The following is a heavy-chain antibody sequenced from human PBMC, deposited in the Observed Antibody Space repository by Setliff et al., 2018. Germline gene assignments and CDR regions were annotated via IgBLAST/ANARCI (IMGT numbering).Heavy chain of an antibody. J-gene: IGHJ3*01. Sequence: GGSLRLSCTASGFTFGGYAVNWFRQAPGRGLECVGYIRSRAYGGAGQYAASVRGRFTISRDDSNGIAYLQMNSLKTEDSALYYCTRFSGYHYHSSGYLDAFDVWGQGTMVTVSS. V-gene: IGHV3-49*03. D-gene: IGHD3-22*01. CDR1: GFTFGGYA. CDR3: TRFSGYHYHSSGYLDAFDV. CDR2: IRSRAYGGAG.